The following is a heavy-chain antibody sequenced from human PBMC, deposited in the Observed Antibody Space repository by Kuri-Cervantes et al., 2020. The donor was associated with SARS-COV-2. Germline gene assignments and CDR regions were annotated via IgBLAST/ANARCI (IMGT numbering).Heavy chain of an antibody. CDR2: IIPILGIA. CDR1: GGTFSSYA. J-gene: IGHJ6*02. Sequence: SVKVSCKASGGTFSSYAISWVRQAPGQGLEWMGRIIPILGIANYAQKFQGGVTITADKSASTAYMELSSLRSEDTAVYYCARSANYGSGSYYMSYGMDVWGQGTTVTVSS. D-gene: IGHD3-10*01. V-gene: IGHV1-69*04. CDR3: ARSANYGSGSYYMSYGMDV.